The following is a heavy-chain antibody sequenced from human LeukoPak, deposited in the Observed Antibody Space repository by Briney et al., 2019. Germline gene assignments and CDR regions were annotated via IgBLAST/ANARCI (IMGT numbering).Heavy chain of an antibody. J-gene: IGHJ4*02. Sequence: SETLSLTCTVSGGSISSGDYYWSWIRQPPGKGLEWIGYIYYSGSTYYNPYLKSRVTISVDTSKNQFSLKLSSVTAADTAVYYCARGRRCSSTSCYGSPRYFDYWGQGTLVTVSS. V-gene: IGHV4-30-4*01. CDR2: IYYSGST. CDR3: ARGRRCSSTSCYGSPRYFDY. CDR1: GGSISSGDYY. D-gene: IGHD2-2*01.